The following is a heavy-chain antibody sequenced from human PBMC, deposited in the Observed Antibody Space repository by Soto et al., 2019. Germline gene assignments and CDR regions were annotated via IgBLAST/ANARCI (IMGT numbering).Heavy chain of an antibody. V-gene: IGHV4-30-2*01. CDR3: ARYSYGLSDY. J-gene: IGHJ4*02. Sequence: SETLSLTCAVSGGSISSGGYSWSWIRQPPGKGLEWIGYIYHSGSTYYNPSLKSRVTISVDRSKNQFSLKLSSVVAADTAVYYCARYSYGLSDYWGQGTLVTVSS. CDR2: IYHSGST. CDR1: GGSISSGGYS. D-gene: IGHD5-18*01.